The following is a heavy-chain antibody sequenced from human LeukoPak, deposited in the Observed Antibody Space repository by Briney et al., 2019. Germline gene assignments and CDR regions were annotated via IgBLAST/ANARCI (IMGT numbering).Heavy chain of an antibody. J-gene: IGHJ4*02. Sequence: PGGSLRLSCATSGFTFSNAWMSWVRQAPGKGLEWVANIKQGGSEKYYVDSVKGRFTISRDNAKNSLYLQMNSLRAEDTAVYYCARGPDYWGQGTLVTVSS. V-gene: IGHV3-7*03. CDR3: ARGPDY. CDR1: GFTFSNAW. CDR2: IKQGGSEK.